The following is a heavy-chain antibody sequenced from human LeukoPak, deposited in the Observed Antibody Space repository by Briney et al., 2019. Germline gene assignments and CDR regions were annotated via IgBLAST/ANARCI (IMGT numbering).Heavy chain of an antibody. D-gene: IGHD2-15*01. V-gene: IGHV4-61*01. J-gene: IGHJ5*02. CDR1: GRSVSSGSYY. CDR3: ARSVGTWFDL. Sequence: PSETLSLTCTVSGRSVSSGSYYWSWIRQPPGKGLEWIGYIYYSGSTNYNPSLKSRVTISVDTSKNQFSLKLSSVTAADTAVYYCARSVGTWFDLWGHGTLVTVSS. CDR2: IYYSGST.